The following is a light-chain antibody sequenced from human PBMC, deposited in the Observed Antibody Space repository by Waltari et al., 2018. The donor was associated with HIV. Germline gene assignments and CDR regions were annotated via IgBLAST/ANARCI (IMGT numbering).Light chain of an antibody. CDR1: QELNSN. J-gene: IGKJ1*01. CDR3: QQYNIWPRT. CDR2: GGS. V-gene: IGKV3-15*01. Sequence: EIVMTQSPATLSVSPGERATLSCRASQELNSNLAWYQQKPGHGPRLLIYGGSTGATGVSTRFSGRGSCTAFTLTIGSLQSADFAVYYCQQYNIWPRTFGQGTRVEIK.